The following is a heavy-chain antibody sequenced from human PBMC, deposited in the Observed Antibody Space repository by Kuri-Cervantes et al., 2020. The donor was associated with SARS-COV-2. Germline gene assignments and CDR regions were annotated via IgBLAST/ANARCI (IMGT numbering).Heavy chain of an antibody. V-gene: IGHV1-69*04. D-gene: IGHD2-2*01. Sequence: AVKDSCKASGGTFSSYAISWVRQAPGQGLEWMGRIIPILGTANYAQKFQGRVTVTADKSASTAYMELSSLRSEDTAVYYCARDLVVPAASGTDYWGQGTLVTDSS. CDR3: ARDLVVPAASGTDY. CDR2: IIPILGTA. J-gene: IGHJ4*02. CDR1: GGTFSSYA.